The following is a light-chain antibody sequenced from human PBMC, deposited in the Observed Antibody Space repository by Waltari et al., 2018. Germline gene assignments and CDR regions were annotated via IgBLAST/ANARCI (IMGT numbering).Light chain of an antibody. CDR2: DTT. V-gene: IGLV7-46*01. Sequence: QAVVTQEPSLTVSPGGTVTLTCGSSTGPVTSGHYPYWFQQKPGQAPRTLISDTTNKNSWTPARFSGSLLGGKAALPLSGAQPEDEADYYCFVSYDGAEGVFGGGTKLTVL. CDR1: TGPVTSGHY. J-gene: IGLJ3*02. CDR3: FVSYDGAEGV.